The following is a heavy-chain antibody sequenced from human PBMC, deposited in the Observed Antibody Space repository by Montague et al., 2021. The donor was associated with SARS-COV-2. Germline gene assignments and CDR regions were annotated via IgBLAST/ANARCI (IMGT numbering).Heavy chain of an antibody. CDR3: ARVRYYGSGTSLGMDV. CDR1: GGSFRGYY. CDR2: INHSGST. J-gene: IGHJ3*01. D-gene: IGHD3-10*01. Sequence: SETLSLTCAVYGGSFRGYYWSWIRQPPGKGLEWIGEINHSGSTNCNPSLKSRVTISVDTSKNQFSLKLSSVTAADTAAYYCARVRYYGSGTSLGMDVWGQGTMVTVSS. V-gene: IGHV4-34*01.